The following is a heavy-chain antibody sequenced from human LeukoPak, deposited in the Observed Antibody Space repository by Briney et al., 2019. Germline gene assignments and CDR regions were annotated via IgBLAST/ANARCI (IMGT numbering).Heavy chain of an antibody. V-gene: IGHV1-2*02. Sequence: ASVKVSCKASGYTFTGYYMHWVRQAPGQGLEWMGWINPNSGGTNYAQKFQGRVTMTRDTSISTAYMELSRLRAEDTALYYCAKDISCSSTSCYTIYYYYGMDVWGQGTTVTVSS. CDR1: GYTFTGYY. CDR3: AKDISCSSTSCYTIYYYYGMDV. J-gene: IGHJ6*02. D-gene: IGHD2-2*02. CDR2: INPNSGGT.